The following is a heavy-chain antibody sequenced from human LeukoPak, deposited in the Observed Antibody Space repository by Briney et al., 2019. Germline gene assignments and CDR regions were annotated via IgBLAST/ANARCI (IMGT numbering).Heavy chain of an antibody. J-gene: IGHJ4*02. Sequence: GSLRLSCAASGFTFSSYAMSWVRQAPGKGLEWVSAISGRGSSSYYADSVKGRFTISRDNSKNTLYLQMNSLRAEDTAVYYCARDLAPKFRWFDYWGQGTLVTVSS. CDR2: ISGRGSSS. V-gene: IGHV3-23*01. CDR3: ARDLAPKFRWFDY. CDR1: GFTFSSYA. D-gene: IGHD6-13*01.